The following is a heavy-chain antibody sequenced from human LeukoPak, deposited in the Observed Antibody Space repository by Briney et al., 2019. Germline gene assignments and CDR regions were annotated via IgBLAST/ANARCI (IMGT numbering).Heavy chain of an antibody. Sequence: PGGSLRLSCTVSGFTVSSNSMSWVRQAPGKGLEWVSFIYSDNTHYSDSVKGRFTISRDNAKNSLYLQMNSLRAEDTAVYYCARVSTMVRGFDIWGQGTMVTVSS. CDR2: IYSDNT. D-gene: IGHD3-10*01. V-gene: IGHV3-53*01. CDR1: GFTVSSNS. CDR3: ARVSTMVRGFDI. J-gene: IGHJ3*02.